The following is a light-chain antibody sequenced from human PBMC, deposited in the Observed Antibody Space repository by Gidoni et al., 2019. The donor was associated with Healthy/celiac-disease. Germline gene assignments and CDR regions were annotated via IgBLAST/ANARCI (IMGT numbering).Light chain of an antibody. Sequence: DIQMTQSPSSLSASVGDRVTITCRASQSISSYLNWYQQKPGKAPKLLIYAASSLQSGVPSRFSGSGSGTDFTLPISSLQPEDFATYYCQQSYSTPLPFGGGTKVGSN. CDR1: QSISSY. J-gene: IGKJ4*01. CDR2: AAS. V-gene: IGKV1-39*01. CDR3: QQSYSTPLP.